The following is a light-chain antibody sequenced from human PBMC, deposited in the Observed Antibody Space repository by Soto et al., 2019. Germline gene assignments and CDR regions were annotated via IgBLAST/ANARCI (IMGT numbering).Light chain of an antibody. CDR1: QSVGSN. J-gene: IGKJ1*01. CDR3: QQYGSSGT. Sequence: EIVMTQSPATLSVSPGERATLSCRASQSVGSNLAWYQQKPGQAPRLLIYGASTRATGIPDRFSGSGSGTDFTLTISRLEPEDFAVYYCQQYGSSGTFGQGTKVDIK. V-gene: IGKV3-20*01. CDR2: GAS.